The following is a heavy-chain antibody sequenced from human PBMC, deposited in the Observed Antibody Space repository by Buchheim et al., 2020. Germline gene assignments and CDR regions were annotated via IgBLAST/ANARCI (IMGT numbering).Heavy chain of an antibody. Sequence: QVQLQESGPGLVKPSETLSLTCTVSGGSISSYYWSWIRQPPGKGLEWIGYIYYSGSTNYNPSLKSRVTISVDTSKNQFSLKLSSVTAADTAVYYCARYADSSWYWFDPWGQGTL. CDR1: GGSISSYY. CDR3: ARYADSSWYWFDP. CDR2: IYYSGST. D-gene: IGHD6-13*01. V-gene: IGHV4-59*01. J-gene: IGHJ5*02.